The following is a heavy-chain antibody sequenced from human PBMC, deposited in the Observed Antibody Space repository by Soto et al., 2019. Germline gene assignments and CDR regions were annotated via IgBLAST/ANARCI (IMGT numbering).Heavy chain of an antibody. D-gene: IGHD5-12*01. Sequence: EVQLVESGGGLVQPGRSLRLSCTASGFTFGDYAMSWFRQAPGKGLEWVGFIRSKAYGGTTEYAASVKGRFTISRDDSKSIAYLQMNSLKTEDPAVYYCPRVPSDSGYEDYWGQGTLVTVSS. CDR1: GFTFGDYA. CDR3: PRVPSDSGYEDY. V-gene: IGHV3-49*03. J-gene: IGHJ4*02. CDR2: IRSKAYGGTT.